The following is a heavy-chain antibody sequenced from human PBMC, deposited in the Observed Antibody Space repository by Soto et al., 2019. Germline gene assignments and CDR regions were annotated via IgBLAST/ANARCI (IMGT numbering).Heavy chain of an antibody. Sequence: PGGSLRLSCAASGFTFSSYGMHWVRQAPGKGLEWVAVISYDGSNKYYADSVKGRFTISRDNSKNTLYLQMSSLRAEDTAVYYCAKEENYYDSSGYYPDYWGQGTRVTVS. D-gene: IGHD3-22*01. J-gene: IGHJ4*02. CDR1: GFTFSSYG. CDR2: ISYDGSNK. CDR3: AKEENYYDSSGYYPDY. V-gene: IGHV3-30*18.